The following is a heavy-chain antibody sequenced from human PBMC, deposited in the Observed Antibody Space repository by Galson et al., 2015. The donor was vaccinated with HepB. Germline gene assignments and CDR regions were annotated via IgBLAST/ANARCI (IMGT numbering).Heavy chain of an antibody. Sequence: PLRLSCAASGFTFNDYAMHWVRQAPGKGLEWVSTISWNSGRRGYADSVKGRFTISRDNAKNSLYLQMNSLRPEDTALYYCTKEKTMIVVARPYYFDYWGQGTLVTVSS. CDR2: ISWNSGRR. D-gene: IGHD3-22*01. V-gene: IGHV3-9*01. J-gene: IGHJ4*02. CDR1: GFTFNDYA. CDR3: TKEKTMIVVARPYYFDY.